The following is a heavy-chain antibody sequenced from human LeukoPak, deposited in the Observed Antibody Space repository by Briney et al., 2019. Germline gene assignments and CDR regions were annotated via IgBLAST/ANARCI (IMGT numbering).Heavy chain of an antibody. Sequence: GESLKISCKGSGYSFTNQWIGWVRQMPGKGLEWMGIIYPGDSDTRYSPSFQGQVTISADKSISTASLQWSSLKASDTAMYYCARLHLTASLAAVYFDNWGRGTLVTVSS. J-gene: IGHJ4*02. CDR3: ARLHLTASLAAVYFDN. CDR2: IYPGDSDT. D-gene: IGHD2-21*02. V-gene: IGHV5-51*01. CDR1: GYSFTNQW.